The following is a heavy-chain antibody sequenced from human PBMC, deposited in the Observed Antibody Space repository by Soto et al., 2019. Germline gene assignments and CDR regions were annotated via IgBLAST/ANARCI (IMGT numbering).Heavy chain of an antibody. Sequence: GESLKISCKGSGYSFTSYWIGWVRQMPGKGLEWMGIIYPGDSDTRYSPSFQGQVTISADKPISTAYLQWSSLKASDTAMYYCARNIAARHSYYYYGMDVWGQGTTVTVSS. CDR2: IYPGDSDT. V-gene: IGHV5-51*04. D-gene: IGHD6-6*01. J-gene: IGHJ6*02. CDR1: GYSFTSYW. CDR3: ARNIAARHSYYYYGMDV.